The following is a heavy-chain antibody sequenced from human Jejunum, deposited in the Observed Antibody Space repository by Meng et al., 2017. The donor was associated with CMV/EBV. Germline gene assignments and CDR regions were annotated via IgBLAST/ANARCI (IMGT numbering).Heavy chain of an antibody. J-gene: IGHJ3*02. CDR3: ARGYYDSSGSSNTFDI. CDR1: VSITPSY. Sequence: VSITPSYWSWIRPPPGKGPEWIGYIYYTGSTNYNPSLKSRVTISLDTSKNQFSLKLSTVTAADTAVYYCARGYYDSSGSSNTFDIWGQGTMVTVSS. V-gene: IGHV4-59*01. D-gene: IGHD3-22*01. CDR2: IYYTGST.